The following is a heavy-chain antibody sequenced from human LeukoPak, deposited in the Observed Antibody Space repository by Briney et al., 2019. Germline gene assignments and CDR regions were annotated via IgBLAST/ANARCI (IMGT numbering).Heavy chain of an antibody. J-gene: IGHJ4*02. CDR1: GGSISSYY. CDR3: ARVMTMVRGVIIPVYFDY. Sequence: SQTLSLTCTVSGGSISSYYWSWIRQPPGKGLEWIGYIYYSGSANYNPSLKSRVTLSVDTSKNQFSLKLSSVTAADTAVYYCARVMTMVRGVIIPVYFDYWGQGTLVTVSS. D-gene: IGHD3-10*01. V-gene: IGHV4-59*01. CDR2: IYYSGSA.